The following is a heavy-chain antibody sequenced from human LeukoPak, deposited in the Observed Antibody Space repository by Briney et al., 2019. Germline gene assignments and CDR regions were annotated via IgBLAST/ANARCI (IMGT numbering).Heavy chain of an antibody. D-gene: IGHD3-16*01. J-gene: IGHJ3*02. CDR3: AREVGGSAFDI. CDR1: GFTVSSNY. CDR2: IYSGGST. Sequence: GGSLRLSCAASGFTVSSNYMSWVRQAPGKGLEWVSIIYSGGSTYYADSVKGRFTISRHNSKNTLYLQMNSVRAEDTAVYYCAREVGGSAFDIWGQGTMVTVSS. V-gene: IGHV3-53*04.